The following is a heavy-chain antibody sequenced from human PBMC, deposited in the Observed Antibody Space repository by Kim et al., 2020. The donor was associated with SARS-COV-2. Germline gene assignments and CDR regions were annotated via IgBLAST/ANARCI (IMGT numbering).Heavy chain of an antibody. CDR2: INPSGGST. D-gene: IGHD2-15*01. J-gene: IGHJ6*02. CDR3: ARDLAGCSGGSCYFRVDV. Sequence: ASVKVSCKASGYTFTSYYMHWVRQAPGPGLEWMGIINPSGGSTSYAQKFQGRVTMTRDTSTSTVYMELSSLRSEDTAVYYCARDLAGCSGGSCYFRVDVWGQGTTVTVSS. CDR1: GYTFTSYY. V-gene: IGHV1-46*01.